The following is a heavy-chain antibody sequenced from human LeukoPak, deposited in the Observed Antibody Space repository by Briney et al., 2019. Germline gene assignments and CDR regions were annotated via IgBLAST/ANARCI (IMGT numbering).Heavy chain of an antibody. CDR3: ALTYYYGSVWFDP. V-gene: IGHV1-69*05. CDR2: IIPIFGTA. Sequence: SVKGSCKASGGTFSSYAISWVRQAPGQGLEWMGRIIPIFGTANYAQKFQGRVTITTDESTSTAYMELSSLRSEDTAVYYCALTYYYGSVWFDPWGQGTLVTVSS. CDR1: GGTFSSYA. D-gene: IGHD3-10*01. J-gene: IGHJ5*02.